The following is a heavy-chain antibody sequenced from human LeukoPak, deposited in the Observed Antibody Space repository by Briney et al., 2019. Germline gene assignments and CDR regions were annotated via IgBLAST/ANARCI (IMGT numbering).Heavy chain of an antibody. V-gene: IGHV6-1*01. J-gene: IGHJ6*03. CDR1: GDSVSSNSAA. D-gene: IGHD6-6*01. Sequence: SQTLPLTCAISGDSVSSNSAAWNWIRQSPSRGLEWLGRTYYRSKWYNDYAVSVKSRITINPDTSKNQFSLQLNSVTPEDTAVYYCARGSAIAAPTEMRYYYYYYYMDVWGKGTTVTVSS. CDR3: ARGSAIAAPTEMRYYYYYYYMDV. CDR2: TYYRSKWYN.